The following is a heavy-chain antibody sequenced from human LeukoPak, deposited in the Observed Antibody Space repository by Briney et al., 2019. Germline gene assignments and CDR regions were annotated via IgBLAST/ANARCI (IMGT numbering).Heavy chain of an antibody. CDR1: GFIFSSHA. Sequence: GGSLRLSCAASGFIFSSHAMSWVRQAPGKGLEWVAAISSNGGSTYYADSVKGRFTISRDNSKNTLYLQMSSLRAEDTAVYYCAKTPYSGTLVYDYWGQGTLVTVCS. V-gene: IGHV3-23*01. CDR3: AKTPYSGTLVYDY. D-gene: IGHD1-26*01. CDR2: ISSNGGST. J-gene: IGHJ4*02.